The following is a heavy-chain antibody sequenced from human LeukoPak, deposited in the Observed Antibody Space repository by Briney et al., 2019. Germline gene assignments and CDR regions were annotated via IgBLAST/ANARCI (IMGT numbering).Heavy chain of an antibody. CDR2: SRNKANSYST. J-gene: IGHJ3*02. CDR3: ARGFHSFDI. Sequence: GGSLRLSCAASGFTINSYWMSWVRQAPGKGLEWVARSRNKANSYSTVYAASVQGRFTISRDESKNSLYLQMNSLITEDTAVYFCARGFHSFDIWGQGTMVTVSS. CDR1: GFTINSYW. V-gene: IGHV3-72*01.